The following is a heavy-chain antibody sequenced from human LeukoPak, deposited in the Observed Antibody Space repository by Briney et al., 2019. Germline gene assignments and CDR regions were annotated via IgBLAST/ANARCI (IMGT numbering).Heavy chain of an antibody. CDR2: ISSLSGTI. CDR3: ARFIAAPYYFDY. D-gene: IGHD6-13*01. V-gene: IGHV3-48*04. Sequence: GGSLRLSCAASGFTFSSYSMNWVRQAPGEGLEWVSYISSLSGTIYYADSVKGRFTISRDNAKNSLYLQMNSLRAEDTAVYYCARFIAAPYYFDYWGRGTLVTVSS. CDR1: GFTFSSYS. J-gene: IGHJ4*02.